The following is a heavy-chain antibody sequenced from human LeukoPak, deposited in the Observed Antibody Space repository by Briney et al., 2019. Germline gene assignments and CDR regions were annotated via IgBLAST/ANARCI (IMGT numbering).Heavy chain of an antibody. CDR3: AREGIGGIAVAGLVY. V-gene: IGHV1-18*01. D-gene: IGHD6-19*01. CDR1: GYTFTSYG. J-gene: IGHJ4*02. Sequence: GASVKVSCKASGYTFTSYGISWVRQAPGQGLEWMGWISAYNGNTNYAQKLQGRVTMTTDTSTSTAYMELRSLRSDDTAVYYCAREGIGGIAVAGLVYWGQGTLVTVSP. CDR2: ISAYNGNT.